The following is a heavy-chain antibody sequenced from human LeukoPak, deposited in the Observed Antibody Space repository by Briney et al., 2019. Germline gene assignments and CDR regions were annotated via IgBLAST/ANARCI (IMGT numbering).Heavy chain of an antibody. D-gene: IGHD3-9*01. V-gene: IGHV3-21*04. CDR3: AGVLTGYYTY. CDR1: GFTFSTYS. Sequence: GGSLRLSCAASGFTFSTYSMNWVRQAPGKGLEWVSSISSSSIYIYYADSVKGRFTISRDNSKNTLYPQMNSLRAEDTAVYYCAGVLTGYYTYWGQGTLVTVSS. J-gene: IGHJ4*02. CDR2: ISSSSIYI.